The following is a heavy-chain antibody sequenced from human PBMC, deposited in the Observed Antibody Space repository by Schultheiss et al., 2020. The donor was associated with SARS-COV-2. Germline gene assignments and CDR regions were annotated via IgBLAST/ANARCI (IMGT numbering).Heavy chain of an antibody. V-gene: IGHV4-38-2*01. D-gene: IGHD1-26*01. CDR3: ARGPVGVGAKGWFDP. CDR1: GYSISSGYY. Sequence: SETLSLTCAVSGYSISSGYYWGWIRQPPGKGLEWIGSIYHSGSTYYNPSLKSRVTISVDTSKNQFSLKLSSVTAADTAVYYCARGPVGVGAKGWFDPWGQGTLVTVSS. J-gene: IGHJ5*02. CDR2: IYHSGST.